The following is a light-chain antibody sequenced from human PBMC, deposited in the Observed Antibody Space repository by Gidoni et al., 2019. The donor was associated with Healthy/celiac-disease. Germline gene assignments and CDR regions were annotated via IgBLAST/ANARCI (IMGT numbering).Light chain of an antibody. V-gene: IGKV3-11*01. J-gene: IGKJ3*01. Sequence: EIVLTQSPATLSLSPGERATLSCSASQSVSSYLAWYQQKPGQAPRLLIYDASNRATGIPARFSGSGSGTDFTLTISSREPEDFAVYYCQQRSNWPPMVTFGPGTKWISN. CDR3: QQRSNWPPMVT. CDR2: DAS. CDR1: QSVSSY.